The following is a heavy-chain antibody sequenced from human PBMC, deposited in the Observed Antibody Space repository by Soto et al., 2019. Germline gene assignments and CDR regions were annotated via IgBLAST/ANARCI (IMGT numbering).Heavy chain of an antibody. CDR1: GYTFTSYG. CDR2: ITAYNGNT. V-gene: IGHV1-18*01. CDR3: ARGGPNPLLP. J-gene: IGHJ5*02. Sequence: QVQLVQSGAEVKKPGASVKVSCKASGYTFTSYGFSWVRQAPGQGLEWMGWITAYNGNTNYAQKLQGRVTMTTDTPTRTAYRGRRGLSSADPAVYSCARGGPNPLLPGGQGPLVTVSS.